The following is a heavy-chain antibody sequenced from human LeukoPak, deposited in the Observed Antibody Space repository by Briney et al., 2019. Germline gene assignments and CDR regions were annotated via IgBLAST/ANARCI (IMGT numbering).Heavy chain of an antibody. J-gene: IGHJ5*02. CDR3: ARDQGELLS. V-gene: IGHV4-34*01. D-gene: IGHD1-26*01. CDR2: INHSGST. Sequence: MPSETLSLTCAVYGGSLSGYYWSWVRQPPGKGLEWIGEINHSGSTNYNPSLKSRVTISVDTSKNQFSLKLSSVTAADTAVYYCARDQGELLSWGQGTLVTVSS. CDR1: GGSLSGYY.